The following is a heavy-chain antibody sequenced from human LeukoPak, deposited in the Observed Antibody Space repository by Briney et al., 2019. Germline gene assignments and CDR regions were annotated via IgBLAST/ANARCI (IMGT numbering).Heavy chain of an antibody. V-gene: IGHV1-69*04. CDR1: GGTFISYA. CDR2: IIPILGIA. Sequence: SVKVSCKASGGTFISYAISWVRQAPGQGLEWMGRIIPILGIANYAQKFQGRVTITADKSTSTAYMELRSLRSEDTAVYYCARVVEMATKYGMDVWGQGTTVTVSS. D-gene: IGHD5-24*01. J-gene: IGHJ6*02. CDR3: ARVVEMATKYGMDV.